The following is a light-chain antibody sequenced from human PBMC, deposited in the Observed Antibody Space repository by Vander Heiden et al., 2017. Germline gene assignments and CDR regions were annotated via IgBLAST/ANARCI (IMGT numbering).Light chain of an antibody. J-gene: IGKJ1*01. CDR2: AAS. V-gene: IGKV1-39*01. Sequence: DIQMTQSPSSLSASVGDRVTITCRASQSISSYLNWYQQKPGKAPKLLIYAASSLQSGVPSRFSGSGSGTDFTLTISSLQPDDFATYYCQQSDSTPQTFGQGTKVEIK. CDR3: QQSDSTPQT. CDR1: QSISSY.